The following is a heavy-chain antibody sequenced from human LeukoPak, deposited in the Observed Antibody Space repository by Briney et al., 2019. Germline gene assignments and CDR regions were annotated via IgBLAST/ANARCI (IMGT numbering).Heavy chain of an antibody. CDR2: ISWNSGSI. V-gene: IGHV3-9*01. CDR3: AKDAYYDILTGVHWFDP. CDR1: GFTFSSYG. D-gene: IGHD3-9*01. Sequence: GGSLRLSCAASGFTFSSYGMHWVRQAPGKGLEWVSGISWNSGSIGYADSVKGRFTISRDNAKNSLYLQMNSLRAEDTALYYCAKDAYYDILTGVHWFDPWGQGTLVTVSS. J-gene: IGHJ5*02.